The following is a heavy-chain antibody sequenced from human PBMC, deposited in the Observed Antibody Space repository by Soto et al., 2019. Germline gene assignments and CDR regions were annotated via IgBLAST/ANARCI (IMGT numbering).Heavy chain of an antibody. J-gene: IGHJ4*02. CDR1: GGSISSGGYS. D-gene: IGHD6-13*01. V-gene: IGHV4-30-2*01. CDR2: IYHSGST. CDR3: ASSHAGAHITAAVH. Sequence: QLQLQESGSGLVKPSQTLSLTCAVSGGSISSGGYSWSWIRQPPGKGLEWIGYIYHSGSTYYNPSLKRRVTLAVDRSKNQFSLKLSSVTAADTDVYYCASSHAGAHITAAVHWGQGTLVTVSS.